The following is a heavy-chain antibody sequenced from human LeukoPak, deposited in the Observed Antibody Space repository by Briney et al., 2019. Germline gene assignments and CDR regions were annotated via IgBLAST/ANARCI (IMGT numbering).Heavy chain of an antibody. J-gene: IGHJ4*02. CDR2: INHSGST. CDR3: ARDPPDYDFWSGYQRFDY. V-gene: IGHV4-34*01. D-gene: IGHD3-3*01. CDR1: GGSFSGYY. Sequence: SETLSLTCAVYGGSFSGYYWSWIRQPPGKGLEWIGEINHSGSTNYNPSLKSRVTISVDTSKNQFSLKLSSVTAADTAVYYCARDPPDYDFWSGYQRFDYWGQGTLVTVSS.